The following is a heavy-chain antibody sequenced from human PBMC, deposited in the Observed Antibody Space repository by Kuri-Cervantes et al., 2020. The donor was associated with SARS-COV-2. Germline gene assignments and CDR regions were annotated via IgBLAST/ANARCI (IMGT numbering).Heavy chain of an antibody. D-gene: IGHD3-22*01. CDR3: ARLNYYDSSGYYHPYAFDI. J-gene: IGHJ3*02. Sequence: GESLKISCAASGFTFSSYSMNWVRQAPGKGLEWVSSISSSSSYIYYADSVKGRFTISRDNAKNSLYLQMNSLRVEDTAVYYCARLNYYDSSGYYHPYAFDIWAQGTMVT. CDR2: ISSSSSYI. V-gene: IGHV3-21*01. CDR1: GFTFSSYS.